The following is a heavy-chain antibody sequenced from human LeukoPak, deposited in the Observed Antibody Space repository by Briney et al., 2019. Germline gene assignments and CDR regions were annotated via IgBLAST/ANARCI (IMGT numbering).Heavy chain of an antibody. CDR3: ATQARIVGATGYFDY. J-gene: IGHJ4*02. D-gene: IGHD1-26*01. CDR2: INHSGST. CDR1: GGSFSGYF. Sequence: SETLSLTCAVYGGSFSGYFWRWIRQPPGKGLEWIGEINHSGSTNYNPSLKRRVTISLDTSKNQFSLKLSSVTAADTAVYYCATQARIVGATGYFDYWGQGTLVTVSS. V-gene: IGHV4-34*01.